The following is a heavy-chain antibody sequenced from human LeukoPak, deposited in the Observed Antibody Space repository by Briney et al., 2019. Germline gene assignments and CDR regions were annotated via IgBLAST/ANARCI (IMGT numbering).Heavy chain of an antibody. D-gene: IGHD3-9*01. CDR2: IGRQGDSDAT. J-gene: IGHJ4*02. CDR3: AGDYNLLTGLNY. V-gene: IGHV3-73*01. Sequence: TGGSLRLSCAASGLTFSGSGIHWVRQASGKGLEWLGRIGRQGDSDATRYAASLKGKFTISRVDSRNTAYLQMNSLKTEDSAVYYCAGDYNLLTGLNYWGQGTLVTVSS. CDR1: GLTFSGSG.